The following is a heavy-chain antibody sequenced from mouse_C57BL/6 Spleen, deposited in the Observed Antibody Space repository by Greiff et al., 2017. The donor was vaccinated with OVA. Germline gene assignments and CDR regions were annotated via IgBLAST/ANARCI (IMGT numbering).Heavy chain of an antibody. V-gene: IGHV7-1*01. CDR1: GFTFSDFY. J-gene: IGHJ2*01. CDR2: SRNKANDYTT. Sequence: DVMLVESGGGLVQSGRSLRLSCATSGFTFSDFYMEWVRQAPGKGLEWIAASRNKANDYTTEYSASVKGRFIVSRDTSQSILYLQMNALRAEDTAIYYCARDNDGYYDYWGQGTTLTVSS. CDR3: ARDNDGYYDY. D-gene: IGHD2-3*01.